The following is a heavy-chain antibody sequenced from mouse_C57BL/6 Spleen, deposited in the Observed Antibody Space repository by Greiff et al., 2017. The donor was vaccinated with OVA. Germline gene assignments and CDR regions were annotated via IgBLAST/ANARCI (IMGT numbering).Heavy chain of an antibody. CDR3: ARSAAKATGFAY. Sequence: VQLQQPGAELVMPGASVKLSCKASGYTFTSYWMHWVKQRPGQGLEWIGKLGPSDRYTNYNHKFKGKSTLTVDKSSSTAYMQLSSLTSEDSAVYYCARSAAKATGFAYWGQGTLVTVSA. V-gene: IGHV1-69*01. D-gene: IGHD3-2*02. J-gene: IGHJ3*01. CDR2: LGPSDRYT. CDR1: GYTFTSYW.